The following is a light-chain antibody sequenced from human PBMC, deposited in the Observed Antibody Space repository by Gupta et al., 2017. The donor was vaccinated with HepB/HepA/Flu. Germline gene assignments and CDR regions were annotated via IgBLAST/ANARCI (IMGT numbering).Light chain of an antibody. J-gene: IGKJ1*01. CDR2: AAS. V-gene: IGKV1-39*01. CDR1: QNINIY. CDR3: QQGLSTPWT. Sequence: DIQMTQSPSALSASVGDRVTISCRASQNINIYLDWYYQKPGKAPKLLIYAASRLQTGVPSRFSGSGSGTDFTLTISSLQPEDFATYYCQQGLSTPWTFGQGTKVEIK.